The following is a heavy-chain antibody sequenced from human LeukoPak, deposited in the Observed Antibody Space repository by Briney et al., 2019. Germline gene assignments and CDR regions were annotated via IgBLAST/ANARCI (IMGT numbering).Heavy chain of an antibody. Sequence: ASVKVSCKASGYTFTSYAIHWVRQAPGQRLEWMGWINAGTGNRKYSQKFQDRVTITRETSATTAYMELSSLTSEDTAVYYCTRVSDDSGWNFDYWGQGTLVTVSS. J-gene: IGHJ4*02. D-gene: IGHD6-19*01. CDR3: TRVSDDSGWNFDY. CDR1: GYTFTSYA. CDR2: INAGTGNR. V-gene: IGHV1-3*01.